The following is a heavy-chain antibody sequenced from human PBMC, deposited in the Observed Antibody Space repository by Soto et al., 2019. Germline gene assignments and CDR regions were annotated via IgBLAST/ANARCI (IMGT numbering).Heavy chain of an antibody. CDR2: MSYDGSNE. CDR1: GFTFSHYA. CDR3: AKDGSHNVDY. Sequence: QVQLVESGGGVVQPGRSLRLSCAASGFTFSHYAMHWVRQAPGKGLEWVALMSYDGSNEYYADSVKGRFTISRDNSKNTLYLKMNSLRAEDTAVYYCAKDGSHNVDYWGQGTLVTVSS. J-gene: IGHJ4*02. D-gene: IGHD1-26*01. V-gene: IGHV3-30*18.